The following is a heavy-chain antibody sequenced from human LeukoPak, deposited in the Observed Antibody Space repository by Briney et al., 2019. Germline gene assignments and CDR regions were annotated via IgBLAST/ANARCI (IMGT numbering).Heavy chain of an antibody. CDR2: ISSSSSYI. Sequence: GGSLRLSCAASGFTFSSYSTNWVRQAPGKGLEWVSSISSSSSYIYYADSVKGRFTISRDNAKNSLYLQMNSLRAEDTAVYYCARDYSWTDPGGAYYYYMDVWGKGTTVTVSS. CDR3: ARDYSWTDPGGAYYYYMDV. J-gene: IGHJ6*03. D-gene: IGHD1-1*01. CDR1: GFTFSSYS. V-gene: IGHV3-21*01.